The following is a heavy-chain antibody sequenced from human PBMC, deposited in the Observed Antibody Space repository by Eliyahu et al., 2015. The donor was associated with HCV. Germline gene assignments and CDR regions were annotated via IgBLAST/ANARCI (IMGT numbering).Heavy chain of an antibody. CDR3: ASGGGGIAVTGTGGWFDP. CDR2: IHYSGST. V-gene: IGHV4-59*01. CDR1: GGXXTTYY. D-gene: IGHD6-19*01. Sequence: QVQLQESGPGLVKPSETLSLTCTVSGGXXTTYYWXWXRQPPGKXLEWVGYIHYSGSTXYNPSLKSRVTISVDTSKNQFSLNLTSVTAADTAMYYCASGGGGIAVTGTGGWFDPWGQGTLVTVSS. J-gene: IGHJ5*02.